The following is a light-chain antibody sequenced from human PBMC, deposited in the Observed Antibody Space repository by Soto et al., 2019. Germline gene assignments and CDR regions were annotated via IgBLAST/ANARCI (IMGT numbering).Light chain of an antibody. CDR3: CSYAGSSTPVV. CDR1: SSDVGSYNL. CDR2: EGS. V-gene: IGLV2-23*01. Sequence: QSALTQPASVSGSPGQSITISCTGTSSDVGSYNLVSWYQQHPGKAPKLMIYEGSKRPSGVSNRFSGSKSGNTASLTISGLRAEDEADYSCCSYAGSSTPVVFGEGTKLTVL. J-gene: IGLJ2*01.